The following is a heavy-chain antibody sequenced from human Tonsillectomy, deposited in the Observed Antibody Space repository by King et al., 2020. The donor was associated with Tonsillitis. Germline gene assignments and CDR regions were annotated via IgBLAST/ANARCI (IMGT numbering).Heavy chain of an antibody. CDR3: MREDRSGYVDY. Sequence: ELQLVQSGAEVKKPGESLKISCKGSGYSFSRYWIGWVRQMPGKGLEWMGIMYPGDSETTYSPSFQGQVTISADKSISTAYLQWSSLKASDTAVYYCMREDRSGYVDYWGQGTLVTVSS. CDR1: GYSFSRYW. D-gene: IGHD3-3*01. V-gene: IGHV5-51*01. CDR2: MYPGDSET. J-gene: IGHJ4*02.